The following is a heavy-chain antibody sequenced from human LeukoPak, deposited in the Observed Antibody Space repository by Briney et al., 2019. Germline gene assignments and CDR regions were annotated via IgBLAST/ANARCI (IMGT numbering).Heavy chain of an antibody. J-gene: IGHJ3*02. V-gene: IGHV4-59*08. CDR3: ASVRDRSGYYYRGAFDI. Sequence: SETLSLTCTVSGGSISSYYWSWIRQPPGKGLEWIGYIYYSGSTNYNPSLKSRVTISVDTSKNQFSLKLSSVTAADTAVYYCASVRDRSGYYYRGAFDIWGQGTTVIVSS. D-gene: IGHD3-22*01. CDR1: GGSISSYY. CDR2: IYYSGST.